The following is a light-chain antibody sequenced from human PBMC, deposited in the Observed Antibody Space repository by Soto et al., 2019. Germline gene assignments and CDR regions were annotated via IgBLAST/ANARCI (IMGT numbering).Light chain of an antibody. CDR3: QQYDKFSHT. V-gene: IGKV1-5*03. CDR2: KAS. Sequence: QVTQSLSTLSASIGDRVTITCRASETINNWLAWYQQKPGKAPKLLIYKASTLEGGVPSRFSGSGSATEFTLTISSLQPDDFATYYCQQYDKFSHTFGQGTKVDIK. J-gene: IGKJ1*01. CDR1: ETINNW.